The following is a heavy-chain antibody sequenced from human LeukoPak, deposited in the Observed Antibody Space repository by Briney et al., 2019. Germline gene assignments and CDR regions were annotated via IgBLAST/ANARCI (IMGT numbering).Heavy chain of an antibody. V-gene: IGHV1-18*01. CDR2: ISGYNDNT. Sequence: ASVKVSCKASGYTFSSYGISWVRQAPGQGLEWMGWISGYNDNTKYYAQKLQGRVTMTTDTSTSTAYMELRSLRSDDTAVYYCARASDGYYYGSRGAFDIWGQGTMVTVSS. CDR1: GYTFSSYG. D-gene: IGHD3-22*01. CDR3: ARASDGYYYGSRGAFDI. J-gene: IGHJ3*02.